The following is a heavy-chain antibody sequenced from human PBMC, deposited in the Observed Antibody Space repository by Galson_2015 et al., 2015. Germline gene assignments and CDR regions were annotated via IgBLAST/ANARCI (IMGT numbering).Heavy chain of an antibody. Sequence: RLSCAASGFTFSSYSMNWVRQAPGKGLEWVSSISSSSSYIYYADSVKGRFTISRDNAKNSLYLQMNSLRDEDTAVYYCARNGGYSRPPFDYWGQGTLVTVSS. CDR1: GFTFSSYS. V-gene: IGHV3-21*01. CDR2: ISSSSSYI. D-gene: IGHD3-22*01. J-gene: IGHJ4*02. CDR3: ARNGGYSRPPFDY.